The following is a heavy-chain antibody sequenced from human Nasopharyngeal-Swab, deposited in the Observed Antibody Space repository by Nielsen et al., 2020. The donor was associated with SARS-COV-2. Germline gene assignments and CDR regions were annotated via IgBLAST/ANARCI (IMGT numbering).Heavy chain of an antibody. Sequence: SETLSLTCAVYGGSFSGYYWSWIRQPPGQGLAWIGEINHSGSTNYNPSLKSRVTISVDTSKNQFSLKLSSVTAADTAVYYCAALKYCSGGSCYSFHTVGAFDIWGQGTMVTVPS. J-gene: IGHJ3*02. CDR2: INHSGST. CDR1: GGSFSGYY. D-gene: IGHD2-15*01. V-gene: IGHV4-34*01. CDR3: AALKYCSGGSCYSFHTVGAFDI.